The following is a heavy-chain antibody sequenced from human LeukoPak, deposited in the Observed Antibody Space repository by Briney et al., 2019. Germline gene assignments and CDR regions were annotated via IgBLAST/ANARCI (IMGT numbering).Heavy chain of an antibody. J-gene: IGHJ3*01. V-gene: IGHV3-74*01. CDR1: GFTFSSYG. CDR3: ARDFLHLGG. Sequence: PGGSLRLSCAASGFTFSSYGMSWVRQAPGKGLEWVSRINTDGSNTDYADSVKGRFTISRDNAKNTLYLQMSSLRAEDTAVYYCARDFLHLGGWGQGTMVTVSS. CDR2: INTDGSNT. D-gene: IGHD3-16*01.